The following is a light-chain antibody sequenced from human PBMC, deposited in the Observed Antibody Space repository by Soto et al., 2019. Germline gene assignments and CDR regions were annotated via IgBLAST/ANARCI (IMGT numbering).Light chain of an antibody. J-gene: IGLJ2*01. CDR1: SSDVGGYNY. CDR3: SSYARNRDIL. V-gene: IGLV2-8*01. Sequence: QSALTQPPSASGSPGQSVAISCTGTSSDVGGYNYVSWYQQHPGKAPKLMIYVVSKRPSGVPDRFSGSKSGSTASLTVSGLQAEDEADYYCSSYARNRDILFGGGTKVTVL. CDR2: VVS.